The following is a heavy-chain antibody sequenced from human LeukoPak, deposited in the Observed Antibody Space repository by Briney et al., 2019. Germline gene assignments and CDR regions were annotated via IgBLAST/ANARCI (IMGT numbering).Heavy chain of an antibody. J-gene: IGHJ6*02. CDR1: GFTFSSYW. CDR2: IKQDGSEK. CDR3: ARDFLYDSSANYYYYGMDV. V-gene: IGHV3-7*01. Sequence: GGSLRLSCAASGFTFSSYWMSWVRQAPGKGLEWVANIKQDGSEKYYVDSVEGRFTISRDNAKNSLYLQMNSLRAEDTAVYYCARDFLYDSSANYYYYGMDVWGQGTTVTVSS. D-gene: IGHD3-22*01.